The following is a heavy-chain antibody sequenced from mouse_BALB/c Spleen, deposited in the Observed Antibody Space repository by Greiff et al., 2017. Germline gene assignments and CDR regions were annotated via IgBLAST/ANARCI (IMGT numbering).Heavy chain of an antibody. CDR3: ARSTTVVDAWFAY. CDR2: IYPGDGDT. Sequence: VQLQQSGPELVKPGASVKISCKASGYAFSSSWMNWVKQRPGQGLEWIGRIYPGDGDTNYNGKFKGKATLTADKSSSTAYMQLSSLTSVDSAVYFCARSTTVVDAWFAYWGQGTLVTVSA. D-gene: IGHD1-1*01. V-gene: IGHV1-82*01. J-gene: IGHJ3*01. CDR1: GYAFSSSW.